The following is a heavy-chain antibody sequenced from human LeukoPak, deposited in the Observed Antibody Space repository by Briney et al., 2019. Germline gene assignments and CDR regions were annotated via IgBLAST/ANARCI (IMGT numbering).Heavy chain of an antibody. CDR1: GGTFSSYA. J-gene: IGHJ6*02. CDR3: AVQYYDFWSGDSYYYYGMDV. V-gene: IGHV1-69*13. CDR2: IIPIFGTA. D-gene: IGHD3-3*01. Sequence: SVKVSCTASGGTFSSYAISWVRQAPGQGLEWMGGIIPIFGTANYAQKFQGRVTITADESTSTAYMELSSLRSEDTAVYYCAVQYYDFWSGDSYYYYGMDVWGQGTTVTVSS.